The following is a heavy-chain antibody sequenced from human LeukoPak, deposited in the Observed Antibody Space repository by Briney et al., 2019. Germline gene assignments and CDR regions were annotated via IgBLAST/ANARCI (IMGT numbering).Heavy chain of an antibody. CDR1: GFTFSSYW. CDR2: IKQDGSEK. V-gene: IGHV3-7*01. CDR3: ARGDDSSGYYYGDFDY. Sequence: GGSLRLSCAASGFTFSSYWMSWVRQAPGEGLEWVANIKQDGSEKYYVDSVKGRFTISRDNAKNSLYLQMNSLRAEDTAVYYCARGDDSSGYYYGDFDYWGQGTLVTVSS. J-gene: IGHJ4*02. D-gene: IGHD3-22*01.